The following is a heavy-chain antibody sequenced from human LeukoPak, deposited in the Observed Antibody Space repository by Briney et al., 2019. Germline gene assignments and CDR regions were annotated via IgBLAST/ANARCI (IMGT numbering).Heavy chain of an antibody. J-gene: IGHJ4*02. V-gene: IGHV4-4*07. Sequence: SETLSLTCTVSGGAISNYYWTWLRQPAGKGLEWIGRIYTSGNTNYNPSLKSRATMSIDTSKNQFSLTLSSVTAADTAVYYCAGGDSGYSVFRFWGQGILVIVSS. D-gene: IGHD3-22*01. CDR2: IYTSGNT. CDR3: AGGDSGYSVFRF. CDR1: GGAISNYY.